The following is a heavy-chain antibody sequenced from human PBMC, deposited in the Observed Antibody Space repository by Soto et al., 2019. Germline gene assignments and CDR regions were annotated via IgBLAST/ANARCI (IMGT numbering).Heavy chain of an antibody. CDR2: INHSGST. CDR1: GGSFSGYY. D-gene: IGHD2-2*01. V-gene: IGHV4-34*01. CDR3: ARGLVVPARSRFDI. J-gene: IGHJ3*02. Sequence: SETLSLTCAVYGGSFSGYYWSWIRQPPGKGLEWIGEINHSGSTNYNPSLKSRVTISVDTSKNQFSLKLSSVTAADTAVYYCARGLVVPARSRFDIWGQGTMVTVSS.